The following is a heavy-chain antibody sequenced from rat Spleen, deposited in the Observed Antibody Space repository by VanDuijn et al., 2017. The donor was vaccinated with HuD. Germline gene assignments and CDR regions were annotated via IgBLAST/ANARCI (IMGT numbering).Heavy chain of an antibody. CDR3: ATYSDDATSPFAY. CDR2: ITNASGRT. CDR1: GFTFNDYT. Sequence: EVQLVESGGGLEQPGRSLKLSCAASGFTFNDYTMAWVRQAPKKGLEWVASITNASGRTYYPDSVKGRFTISRDYAKSTLYLQMNSLRSEDTATYFCATYSDDATSPFAYWGRGALVTVSS. J-gene: IGHJ3*01. D-gene: IGHD1-12*01. V-gene: IGHV5-22*01.